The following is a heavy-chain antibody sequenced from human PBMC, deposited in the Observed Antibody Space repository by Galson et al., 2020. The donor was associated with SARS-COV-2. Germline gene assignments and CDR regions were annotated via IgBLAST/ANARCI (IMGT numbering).Heavy chain of an antibody. V-gene: IGHV5-51*01. CDR3: ARQPNQWLGGIAS. J-gene: IGHJ4*02. CDR1: GYSFTSYW. Sequence: GESLQISCTGSGYSFTSYWIGWVRQMPGKGLEWMGIIYPGDSDTSYSPSFQGQVTISADKSISTASLQWSSLKAPDTAMYYCARQPNQWLGGIASWGQGTLVTVSS. CDR2: IYPGDSDT. D-gene: IGHD6-19*01.